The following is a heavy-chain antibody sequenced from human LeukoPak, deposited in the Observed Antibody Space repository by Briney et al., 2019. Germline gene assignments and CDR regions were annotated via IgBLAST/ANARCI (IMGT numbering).Heavy chain of an antibody. D-gene: IGHD3-9*01. J-gene: IGHJ6*02. CDR1: GYTFTSYG. V-gene: IGHV1-18*01. CDR3: ARDLGDILTGPEGGMDV. CDR2: ISPYNGNT. Sequence: ASVKVSCKASGYTFTSYGISWVRQAPGQGLEWMGWISPYNGNTNYAQKFQGRVTLTTDTSTSTAYMELRSLRSDDTAVYYCARDLGDILTGPEGGMDVWGQGTTVTVSS.